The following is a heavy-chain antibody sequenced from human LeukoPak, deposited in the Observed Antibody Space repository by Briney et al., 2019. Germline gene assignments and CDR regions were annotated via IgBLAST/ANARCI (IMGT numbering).Heavy chain of an antibody. CDR1: GFAFRDAW. Sequence: GGSLRLSCAASGFAFRDAWMIWVRQAPGKGLEWVGRIKSRADGGTPDYAAPVTGRFTISRDDSNGTLFLQMNSLTTEDTAVYYCATQGVLDAFDIWGQGTMVIVSS. CDR2: IKSRADGGTP. V-gene: IGHV3-15*01. J-gene: IGHJ3*02. D-gene: IGHD3-10*01. CDR3: ATQGVLDAFDI.